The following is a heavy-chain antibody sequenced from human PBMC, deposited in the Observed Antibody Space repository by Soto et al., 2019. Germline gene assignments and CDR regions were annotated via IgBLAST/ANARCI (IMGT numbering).Heavy chain of an antibody. CDR3: ARQVIEAAGTGYFQH. V-gene: IGHV4-39*01. D-gene: IGHD6-13*01. Sequence: PSETLSLTCTVSGGSISSISYYWGWIRQPPGKGLEYIGNIHYTGNTFYNASLKSRVTISVDTSRNQVSLKLRSVTAADTAVYYCARQVIEAAGTGYFQHWGQGAPVTVSS. CDR2: IHYTGNT. CDR1: GGSISSISYY. J-gene: IGHJ1*01.